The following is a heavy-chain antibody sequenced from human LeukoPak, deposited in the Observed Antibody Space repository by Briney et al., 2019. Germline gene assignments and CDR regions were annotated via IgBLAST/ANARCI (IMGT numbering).Heavy chain of an antibody. Sequence: ASVKVSCKASGYTFTSYGISRVRQAPGQGLEWMGWISAYNGNTNYAQKLQGRVTMTTDTSTSTAYMELRSLRSDDTAVYYCARDEYCSSGSCYFPFDYWGQGTLVTVSS. CDR2: ISAYNGNT. CDR3: ARDEYCSSGSCYFPFDY. CDR1: GYTFTSYG. J-gene: IGHJ4*02. V-gene: IGHV1-18*01. D-gene: IGHD2-15*01.